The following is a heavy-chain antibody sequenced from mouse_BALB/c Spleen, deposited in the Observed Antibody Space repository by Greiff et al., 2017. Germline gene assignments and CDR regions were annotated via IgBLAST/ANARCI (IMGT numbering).Heavy chain of an antibody. CDR2: IDPSDSYT. CDR3: ARYITTWYFDV. CDR1: GYTFTSYW. V-gene: IGHV1-69*02. D-gene: IGHD1-2*01. Sequence: QVQLQQSGAELVKPGASVKLSCKASGYTFTSYWMHWVKQRPGQGLEWIGEIDPSDSYTNYNQKFKGKATLTVDKSSSTAYMQLSSLTSEDSAVYYCARYITTWYFDVWGAGTTVTVSS. J-gene: IGHJ1*01.